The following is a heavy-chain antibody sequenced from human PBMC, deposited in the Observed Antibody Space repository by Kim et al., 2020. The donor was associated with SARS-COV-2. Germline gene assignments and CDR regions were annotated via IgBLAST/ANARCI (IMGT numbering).Heavy chain of an antibody. CDR3: ARVKYCSGGSCYPADY. CDR1: GYTFSSYA. Sequence: ASVKVSCKASGYTFSSYASHWVRQAPGQRLEWMGWINVGNGNTKYSQKLQGRVTITRDTSASTAYMELSSLRSEDTAVYYCARVKYCSGGSCYPADYWGQGALVTVSS. CDR2: INVGNGNT. V-gene: IGHV1-3*01. D-gene: IGHD2-15*01. J-gene: IGHJ4*02.